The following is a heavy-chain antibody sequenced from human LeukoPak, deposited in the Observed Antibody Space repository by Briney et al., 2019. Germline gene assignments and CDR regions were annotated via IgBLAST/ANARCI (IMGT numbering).Heavy chain of an antibody. CDR2: MYYSGST. Sequence: SETLSLTCTVSGGSISSSSYYWGWIRQPPGKGLEWIGSMYYSGSTFLNPSLKSRVTISMDTSKNQFSLKLRSVTAADTAVYFCARSADTLLGYWGQGTLVTVSS. CDR1: GGSISSSSYY. CDR3: ARSADTLLGY. V-gene: IGHV4-39*07. J-gene: IGHJ4*02. D-gene: IGHD3-16*01.